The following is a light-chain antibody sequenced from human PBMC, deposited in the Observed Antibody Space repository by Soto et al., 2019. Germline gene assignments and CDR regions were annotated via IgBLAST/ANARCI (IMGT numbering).Light chain of an antibody. CDR2: EVN. J-gene: IGLJ2*01. CDR3: SSYAGNKII. CDR1: RSDVGGYNH. V-gene: IGLV2-8*01. Sequence: QSALTQPPSASGSPGQSVTISCSGTRSDVGGYNHVSWYQQHPGKAPRLMIYEVNRRPSGVPDRFSGSKSGNTASLTVSGLQAEDEADYYCSSYAGNKIIFGGGTKLTVL.